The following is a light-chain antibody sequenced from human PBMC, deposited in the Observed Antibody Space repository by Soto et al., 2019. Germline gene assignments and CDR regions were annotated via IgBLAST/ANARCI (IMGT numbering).Light chain of an antibody. CDR1: SSGVGSYNL. V-gene: IGLV2-23*01. CDR2: EGS. CDR3: CSYAGSSTLYV. Sequence: QSVLTQPASVAGAPGQSITFSCTGTSSGVGSYNLVSWYQQHPGKAPKLMIYEGSKRPSGVSNRFSGSKSGNTASLTISGLQAEDEADYYCCSYAGSSTLYVFGTGTKVTVL. J-gene: IGLJ1*01.